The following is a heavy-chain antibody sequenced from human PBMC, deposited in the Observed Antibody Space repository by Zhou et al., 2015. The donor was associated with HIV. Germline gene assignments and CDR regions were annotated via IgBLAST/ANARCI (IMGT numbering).Heavy chain of an antibody. V-gene: IGHV1-69*01. J-gene: IGHJ6*03. CDR2: IIPIFGTA. CDR1: GGTFSSYA. D-gene: IGHD4-11*01. Sequence: QVQLVQSGAEVKKPGSSVKVSCKASGGTFSSYAISWVRQAPGQGLEWMGGIIPIFGTANYAQKFQGRVTITADESTSTAYMELSSLRSEDTAVYYCARDEATTADLKYYYYYMDVWGKGTTVTVSS. CDR3: ARDEATTADLKYYYYYMDV.